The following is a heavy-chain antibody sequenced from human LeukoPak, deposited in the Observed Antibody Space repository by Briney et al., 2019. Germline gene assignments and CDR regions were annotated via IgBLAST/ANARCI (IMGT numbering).Heavy chain of an antibody. V-gene: IGHV3-13*01. Sequence: GGSLRLSCAASGFTFSSSDMHWVRQATGKCLEWVSGISSGGATFYAGSVRGRFTISRENAKNFLYLQMNSLRAEDTAMYHCVTGAEGWAYWGQGALVTVSS. J-gene: IGHJ4*02. CDR2: ISSGGAT. CDR3: VTGAEGWAY. D-gene: IGHD1-26*01. CDR1: GFTFSSSD.